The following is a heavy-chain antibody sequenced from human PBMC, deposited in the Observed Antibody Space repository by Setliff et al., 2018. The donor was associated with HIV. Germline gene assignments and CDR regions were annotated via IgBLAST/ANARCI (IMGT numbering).Heavy chain of an antibody. CDR2: ISPSNGYT. V-gene: IGHV1-18*01. CDR1: GYTFSSYG. Sequence: ASVKVSCKASGYTFSSYGISWVRQAPGQGLEWMGWISPSNGYTDYAQKFRDRVTLTTDTSTSTAYMEVRSLTSDDTAVYYCARDRGIAVAGDSFDYWGQGTLVTVSS. CDR3: ARDRGIAVAGDSFDY. J-gene: IGHJ4*02. D-gene: IGHD6-19*01.